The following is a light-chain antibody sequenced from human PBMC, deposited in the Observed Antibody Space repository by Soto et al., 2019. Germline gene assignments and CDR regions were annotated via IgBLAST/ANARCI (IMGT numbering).Light chain of an antibody. Sequence: EIVLTQSPGTLSLSPGERATLSCRASQSVSSNLAWYQQKPGQAPRLLIYGASTRATGIPDRFRGSGSGTDFTLTINRLEPEDFAVYYCQQYGSSPRTFGQGTKVDIK. CDR2: GAS. V-gene: IGKV3-20*01. J-gene: IGKJ1*01. CDR1: QSVSSN. CDR3: QQYGSSPRT.